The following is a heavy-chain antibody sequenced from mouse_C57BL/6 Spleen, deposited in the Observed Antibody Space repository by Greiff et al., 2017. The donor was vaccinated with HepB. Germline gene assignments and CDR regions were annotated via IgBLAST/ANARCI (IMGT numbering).Heavy chain of an antibody. J-gene: IGHJ4*01. CDR2: INPSSGYT. Sequence: VQGVESGAELARPGASVKMSCKASGYTFTSYTMHWVKQRPGQGLEWIGYINPSSGYTKYNQKFKDKATLTADKSSSTAYMQLSSLTSEDSAVYYCARSESYYAMDYWGQGTSVTVSS. CDR3: ARSESYYAMDY. CDR1: GYTFTSYT. V-gene: IGHV1-4*01.